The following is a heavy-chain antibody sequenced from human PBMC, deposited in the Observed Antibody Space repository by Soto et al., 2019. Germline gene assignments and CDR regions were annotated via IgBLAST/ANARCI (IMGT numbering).Heavy chain of an antibody. Sequence: PGGSLRLSCEVSEFNFNVAWMSWVRQAPGKGPEWVGRIKSRKDGGTTDYSAPVEGRFIISRDDSKRTMYLQMNSLRTEDTAVYYCVTAPVYWENAPFDYWGQGTLVTVSS. D-gene: IGHD2-8*02. V-gene: IGHV3-15*01. J-gene: IGHJ4*02. CDR2: IKSRKDGGTT. CDR1: EFNFNVAW. CDR3: VTAPVYWENAPFDY.